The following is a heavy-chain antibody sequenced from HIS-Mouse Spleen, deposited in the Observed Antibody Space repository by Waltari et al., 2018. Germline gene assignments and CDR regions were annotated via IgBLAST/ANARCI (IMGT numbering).Heavy chain of an antibody. CDR2: IYYSGSN. V-gene: IGHV4-31*03. Sequence: QVQLQESGPGLVKPSQTLSLTCTVSGGSISSGGYYWSWIRQHPGTGLEWIGYIYYSGSNLQHPSPKSRITISIGTFKNPFSLKVGSVAAGDPAVYYCARSPYYDFWGGYSDNWFDPWGQGTLVTVSS. CDR3: ARSPYYDFWGGYSDNWFDP. D-gene: IGHD3-3*01. J-gene: IGHJ5*02. CDR1: GGSISSGGYY.